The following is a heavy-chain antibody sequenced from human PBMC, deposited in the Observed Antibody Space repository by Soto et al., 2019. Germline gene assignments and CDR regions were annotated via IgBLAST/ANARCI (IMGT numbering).Heavy chain of an antibody. J-gene: IGHJ4*02. D-gene: IGHD3-16*01. CDR3: ARDPWAADY. CDR1: GFTVSTKY. Sequence: EVQLVESGGGLVQPGGSLRLSCAASGFTVSTKYMSWVRQAPGKGLEWVSVIYSGGSTFYADSVRGSFTISRDNYKNTVNLQMNSLRAEDTAVYYCARDPWAADYWGQGTLVTVSS. CDR2: IYSGGST. V-gene: IGHV3-66*01.